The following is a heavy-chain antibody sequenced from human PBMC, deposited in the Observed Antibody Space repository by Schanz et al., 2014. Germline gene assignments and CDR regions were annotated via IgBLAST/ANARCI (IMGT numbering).Heavy chain of an antibody. Sequence: QVQLVQSGAEVKKPGSSVKVSCKASGGTFSSSTLTWVRQAPGQGLEWMGRIIPILDKTNYAQKFQGRVTMTADKATSTVNMEVNSMRSEDTAVYYCAKVDRTRYYAMDVWGQGTTVTVSS. CDR2: IIPILDKT. J-gene: IGHJ6*02. CDR1: GGTFSSST. D-gene: IGHD3-9*01. V-gene: IGHV1-69*08. CDR3: AKVDRTRYYAMDV.